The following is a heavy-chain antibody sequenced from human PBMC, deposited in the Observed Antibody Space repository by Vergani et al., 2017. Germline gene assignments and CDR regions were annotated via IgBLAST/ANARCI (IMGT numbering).Heavy chain of an antibody. V-gene: IGHV4-4*02. CDR3: AEERDSGYDKGVFDY. D-gene: IGHD5-12*01. CDR2: IYHSGRT. CDR1: GGSISSSNW. J-gene: IGHJ4*02. Sequence: QVQLQESGPGLVKPSGTLSLTCAVSGGSISSSNWWSWVRNPPGKGLEWFGEIYHSGRTNYNPSLKSRVTISVNKSNNQFPLKLSARTAADTAVYYCAEERDSGYDKGVFDYWGQGTLVTVSS.